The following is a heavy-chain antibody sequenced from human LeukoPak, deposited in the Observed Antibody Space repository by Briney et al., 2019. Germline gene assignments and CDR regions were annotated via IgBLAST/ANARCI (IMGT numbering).Heavy chain of an antibody. CDR1: QFNFNSYG. CDR3: ARDDVGYCSSTSCYTGAFDI. CDR2: ISGSGGST. J-gene: IGHJ3*02. V-gene: IGHV3-23*01. D-gene: IGHD2-2*02. Sequence: GGSLRLSCATSQFNFNSYGMTWVRQAPGKGLEWVSSISGSGGSTQYADSVQGRFTISRDNSKNTLYLQMNSLRAEDTAVYYCARDDVGYCSSTSCYTGAFDIWGQGTMDTVSS.